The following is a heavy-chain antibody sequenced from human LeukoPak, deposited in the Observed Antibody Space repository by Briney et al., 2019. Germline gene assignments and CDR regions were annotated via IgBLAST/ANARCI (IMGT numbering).Heavy chain of an antibody. CDR3: ARRVLLWFGESNNWFDP. Sequence: SETLSLTCTLSGGSISSSSYYWGWIRQPPGKGREWNGSIYYSGSTYYNPSLKSRVTISVDTSKNQFSLKLSSVTAADTAVYYCARRVLLWFGESNNWFDPWGQGTLVTVSS. D-gene: IGHD3-10*01. CDR1: GGSISSSSYY. V-gene: IGHV4-39*01. CDR2: IYYSGST. J-gene: IGHJ5*02.